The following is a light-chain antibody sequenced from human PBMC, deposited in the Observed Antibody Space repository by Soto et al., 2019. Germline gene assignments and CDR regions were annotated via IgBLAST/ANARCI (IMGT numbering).Light chain of an antibody. V-gene: IGKV3-20*01. CDR3: QQYDSSVT. CDR2: GTS. CDR1: QSVSSTF. J-gene: IGKJ1*01. Sequence: EIVLSQSPGTLSLSPGERATLSCRASQSVSSTFLAWYQQRPGQAPRLLIFGTSTRAPGIPDRFSGSGSGTDFTLTISGLAPEDFAVYYCQQYDSSVTFGPGTKVEI.